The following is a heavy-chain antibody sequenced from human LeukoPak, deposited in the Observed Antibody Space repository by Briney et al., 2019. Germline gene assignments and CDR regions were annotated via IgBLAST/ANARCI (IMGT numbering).Heavy chain of an antibody. CDR2: ISPYNGKT. D-gene: IGHD2-2*01. V-gene: IGHV1-18*01. Sequence: ASVKVSCKASGYTFINYGIGWVRQAPGQGLEWMGWISPYNGKTKYAQNLQGRVTMTTDTSTSTDYMDLRSLTFDDTAVYYCARLPTIVAPAWTHQPFDPGGQGTLVIVFS. CDR3: ARLPTIVAPAWTHQPFDP. J-gene: IGHJ5*02. CDR1: GYTFINYG.